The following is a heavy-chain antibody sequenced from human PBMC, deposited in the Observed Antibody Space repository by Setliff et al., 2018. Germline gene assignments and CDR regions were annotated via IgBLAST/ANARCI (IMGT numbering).Heavy chain of an antibody. CDR3: VKDTGNGGNTGLDY. V-gene: IGHV3-43D*04. Sequence: GGSLRLSCAASGFTFSSSAMAWVRQAPGKGLEWVSLISWDGTRTNYVDSLKGRVTISRDNSKNSLFLQMNSLRVEDTALYYCVKDTGNGGNTGLDYWGQGTLVTVSS. CDR1: GFTFSSSA. D-gene: IGHD2-15*01. CDR2: ISWDGTRT. J-gene: IGHJ4*02.